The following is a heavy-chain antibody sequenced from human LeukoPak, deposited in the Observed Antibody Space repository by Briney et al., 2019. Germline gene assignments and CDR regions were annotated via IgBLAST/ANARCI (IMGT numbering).Heavy chain of an antibody. J-gene: IGHJ4*02. D-gene: IGHD3-16*02. V-gene: IGHV4-4*02. CDR2: IQHSGST. CDR1: GGSISSSNW. Sequence: SETLSLTCAVSGGSISSSNWWTWVRQPPGKGLEWIGEIQHSGSTNYNPSLKSRVTISIDKSKNQFSLKLSPVTAADTAVYYCARVAGLSSVDYWGQGTLVTVSS. CDR3: ARVAGLSSVDY.